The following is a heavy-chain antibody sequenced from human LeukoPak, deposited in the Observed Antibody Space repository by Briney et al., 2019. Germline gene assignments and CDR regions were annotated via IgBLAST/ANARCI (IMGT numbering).Heavy chain of an antibody. CDR1: GFSFSSYA. J-gene: IGHJ4*02. V-gene: IGHV3-23*01. Sequence: GGSLRLSCAASGFSFSSYAMTWVRQAPAKGLEGVSAISGSGGRTYYADSVKGQFTISSDDSKSTLYLQMNNLRAEDTALYYCAKVETSSSWPNFDNWGQGTLVTVSS. D-gene: IGHD6-13*01. CDR2: ISGSGGRT. CDR3: AKVETSSSWPNFDN.